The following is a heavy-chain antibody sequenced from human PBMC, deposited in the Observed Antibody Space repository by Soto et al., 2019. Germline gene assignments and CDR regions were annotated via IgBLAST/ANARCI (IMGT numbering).Heavy chain of an antibody. Sequence: GGSLRLSWAASGFTCSSYWMSWVRQAPGKGPEWVASIKQDGSDKYYVDSVKGRFTISRDNAKNSLYLQMNSLRAEDTAVYYCARGYGSGSYLSSDIWGQGTMVTVSS. CDR3: ARGYGSGSYLSSDI. D-gene: IGHD3-10*01. J-gene: IGHJ3*02. CDR1: GFTCSSYW. V-gene: IGHV3-7*04. CDR2: IKQDGSDK.